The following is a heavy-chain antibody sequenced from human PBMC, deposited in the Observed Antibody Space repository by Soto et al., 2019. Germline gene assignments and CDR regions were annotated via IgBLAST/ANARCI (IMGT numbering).Heavy chain of an antibody. CDR1: GFTFSTYG. CDR2: MSYDGTKQ. J-gene: IGHJ4*02. D-gene: IGHD6-13*01. V-gene: IGHV3-30*18. Sequence: PGGSLRLSCAAPGFTFSTYGMHWVRQAPGQGLEWVAAMSYDGTKQYYVASVKGRFTLSRDNSRNTLFLQLNSLRDEDTAVYYCAKEYGSTWIDHWGQGTPVTVSS. CDR3: AKEYGSTWIDH.